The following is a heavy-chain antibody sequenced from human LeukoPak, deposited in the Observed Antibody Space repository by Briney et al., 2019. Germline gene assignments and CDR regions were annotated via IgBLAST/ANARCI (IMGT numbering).Heavy chain of an antibody. V-gene: IGHV4-59*01. CDR1: GGSMSSYY. Sequence: SETLSLTCTVSGGSMSSYYWGWIRQPPGKGLECVGYIYYSGSTYYNPALKSRVTISVDTSKNQFSLKLSSVTTADTAVYYCARYGFDPWGQGTLVTVSS. CDR3: ARYGFDP. J-gene: IGHJ5*02. CDR2: IYYSGST.